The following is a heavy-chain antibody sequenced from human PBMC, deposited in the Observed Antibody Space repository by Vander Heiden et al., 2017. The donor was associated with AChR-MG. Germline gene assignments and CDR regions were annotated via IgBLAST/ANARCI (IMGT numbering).Heavy chain of an antibody. CDR3: ARDWGYYDTSDSGYYQPGVCDY. J-gene: IGHJ4*02. CDR2: IIPSFDET. D-gene: IGHD3-22*01. Sequence: QVRLVQSGPEVRKPKSSVRVSCEASGDTFSRYAISWVRQAPGQGLEWMGGIIPSFDETTYAQKFQGRVTITADKSTNTVYMELSSLRFEDTAVYFCARDWGYYDTSDSGYYQPGVCDYWGQGTLVTVSS. V-gene: IGHV1-69*06. CDR1: GDTFSRYA.